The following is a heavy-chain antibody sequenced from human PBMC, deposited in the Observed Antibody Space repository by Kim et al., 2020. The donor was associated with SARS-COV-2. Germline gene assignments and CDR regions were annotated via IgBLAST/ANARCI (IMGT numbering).Heavy chain of an antibody. D-gene: IGHD6-19*01. J-gene: IGHJ4*02. CDR2: T. V-gene: IGHV1-18*01. CDR3: ARQAVAGSFDY. Sequence: TNDAQKYQGTVTMTTDTSTSTAYMELRSLRSDDTAVYYCARQAVAGSFDYWGQGTLVTVSS.